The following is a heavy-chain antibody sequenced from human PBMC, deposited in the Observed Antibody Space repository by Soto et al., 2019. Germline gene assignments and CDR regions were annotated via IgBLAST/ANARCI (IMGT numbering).Heavy chain of an antibody. J-gene: IGHJ3*02. CDR3: AREVYFSHSRDYKSFDI. Sequence: QVQLVQSGAEVKKPGTSVKVSCKGSGGTFSSYTIIWVRQSPGQGLEWMGGISPIFGTADYAQKFQGRVTITADKAANTVYMELSSLRSEDTALYYCAREVYFSHSRDYKSFDIWGQGTTVTVSS. D-gene: IGHD3-22*01. V-gene: IGHV1-69*06. CDR1: GGTFSSYT. CDR2: ISPIFGTA.